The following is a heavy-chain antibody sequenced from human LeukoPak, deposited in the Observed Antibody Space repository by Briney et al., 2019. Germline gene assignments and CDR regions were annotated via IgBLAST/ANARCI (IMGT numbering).Heavy chain of an antibody. CDR1: GGSFSGYY. Sequence: SETLSLTCAVYGGSFSGYYWSWIRQPPGKGLEWIGYIYYSGSTNYNPSLKSRVTISVDTSKNQFSLKLSSVTAADTAVYYCARASMITFGGVITYYFDYWGQGTLVTVSS. CDR3: ARASMITFGGVITYYFDY. J-gene: IGHJ4*02. V-gene: IGHV4-59*01. CDR2: IYYSGST. D-gene: IGHD3-16*02.